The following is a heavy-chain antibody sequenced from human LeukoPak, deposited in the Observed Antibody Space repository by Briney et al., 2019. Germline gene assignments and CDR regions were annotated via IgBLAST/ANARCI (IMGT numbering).Heavy chain of an antibody. D-gene: IGHD3-22*01. J-gene: IGHJ4*02. CDR3: ARGTMIVVVITTFDY. CDR1: GFTFSSYW. V-gene: IGHV3-7*01. Sequence: GGSLRFSCAASGFTFSSYWMSWVRQAPGNGLEWVANIKQDGSEKYYVDSVKGRFTISRDNAKNSLYLQMNSLRAEDTAVYYCARGTMIVVVITTFDYWGQGTLVTVSS. CDR2: IKQDGSEK.